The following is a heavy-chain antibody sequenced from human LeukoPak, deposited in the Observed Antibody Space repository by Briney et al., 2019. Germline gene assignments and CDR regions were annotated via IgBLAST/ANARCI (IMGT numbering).Heavy chain of an antibody. D-gene: IGHD3-16*02. CDR3: ARPYRVGGSFPFDI. V-gene: IGHV4-4*07. J-gene: IGHJ3*02. Sequence: SETLSLTCTVSGGSISSYYWTWIRQSAGKGLEWIGRVYADGSTAYNPSLRSRVTTSIDNSKNQFSLKLSSVTAADTAMYYCARPYRVGGSFPFDIWGQGTMVTVSS. CDR1: GGSISSYY. CDR2: VYADGST.